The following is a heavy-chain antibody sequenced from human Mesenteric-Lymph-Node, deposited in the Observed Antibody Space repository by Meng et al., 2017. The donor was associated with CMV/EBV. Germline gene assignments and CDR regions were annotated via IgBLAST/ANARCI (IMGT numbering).Heavy chain of an antibody. Sequence: QGQLQESGQGLVKPAGTLSLSCMVSGVSVTSGAYHWGWNRQSTGKGLEWIGYIYGTGITIYNPSLKSRVTILLETSKNQFSLKLNSVTTADTAVYYCAKSRSSTPGIVDDWGQGTLVTVSS. CDR3: AKSRSSTPGIVDD. CDR1: GVSVTSGAYH. V-gene: IGHV4-61*08. J-gene: IGHJ4*02. CDR2: IYGTGIT. D-gene: IGHD2/OR15-2a*01.